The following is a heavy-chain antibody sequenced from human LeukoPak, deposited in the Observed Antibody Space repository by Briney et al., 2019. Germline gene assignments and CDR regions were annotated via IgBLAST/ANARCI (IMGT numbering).Heavy chain of an antibody. J-gene: IGHJ4*02. CDR1: GFTFSSYG. CDR3: AKSPRLYCGGDCGFDY. CDR2: IRYDGSNK. V-gene: IGHV3-30*02. D-gene: IGHD2-21*02. Sequence: TGGSLRLSCAASGFTFSSYGMHWVRQAPGKGLEWVAFIRYDGSNKYYADSVKGRFTISRDNSKNTLYLQMNSLRAEDTAVYYCAKSPRLYCGGDCGFDYWGQGTLVTVSS.